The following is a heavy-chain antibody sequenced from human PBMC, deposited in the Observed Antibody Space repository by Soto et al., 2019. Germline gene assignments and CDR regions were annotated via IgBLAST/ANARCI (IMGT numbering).Heavy chain of an antibody. Sequence: EVQLVESGGGLVQPGRSLRLSCAATGFTFDDYAMHWVRRVPGKGLEWVSSISWNSNIIGYADSVKCRFTISSDNAKNSLYGQMNSLRPEDTALYYCAKGGPDGFCSGGRCYFDYWGQGTLGTVSS. CDR2: ISWNSNII. CDR3: AKGGPDGFCSGGRCYFDY. J-gene: IGHJ4*02. V-gene: IGHV3-9*01. CDR1: GFTFDDYA. D-gene: IGHD2-15*01.